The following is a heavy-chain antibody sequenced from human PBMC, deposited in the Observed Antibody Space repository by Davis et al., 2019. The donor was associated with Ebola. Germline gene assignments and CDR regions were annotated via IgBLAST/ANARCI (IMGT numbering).Heavy chain of an antibody. CDR3: AKDLTSYYGSGDFFDY. CDR2: ISASGGAT. CDR1: GFLFSSYA. V-gene: IGHV3-23*01. J-gene: IGHJ4*02. D-gene: IGHD3-10*01. Sequence: GESLKISCAASGFLFSSYAMSWVRQAPGRGLEWVSSISASGGATFYADSVKGRIVMSRDNSNDTLYLRMNNLRAEDTAIYYCAKDLTSYYGSGDFFDYWCQGILVTVSS.